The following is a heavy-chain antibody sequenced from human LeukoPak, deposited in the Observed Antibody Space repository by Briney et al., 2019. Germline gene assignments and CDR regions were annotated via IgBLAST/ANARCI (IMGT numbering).Heavy chain of an antibody. CDR1: GFTFSSYG. CDR3: ARDGSPFRPYFDY. D-gene: IGHD3-10*01. CDR2: IWYDGGNK. Sequence: PGGSLRLSCAASGFTFSSYGMHWVRQAPGKGLEWVAVIWYDGGNKYYADSVKGRFTISRDNSKNTLYLQMNSLRAEDTAVYYCARDGSPFRPYFDYWGQGTLVTVSS. J-gene: IGHJ4*02. V-gene: IGHV3-33*01.